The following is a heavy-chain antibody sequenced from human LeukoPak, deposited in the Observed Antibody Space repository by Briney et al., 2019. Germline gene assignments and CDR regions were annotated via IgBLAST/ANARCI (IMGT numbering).Heavy chain of an antibody. CDR3: AREKLRFLEWFRSYDAFDI. CDR1: GYTFTGYY. Sequence: ASVKVSCKASGYTFTGYYMHWVRQPPGQGLEWMGWINPNSGGTNYAQKFQGRVTMTRDTSISTAYMELSRLRSDDTAVYYCAREKLRFLEWFRSYDAFDIWGQGTMVTVSS. J-gene: IGHJ3*02. CDR2: INPNSGGT. D-gene: IGHD3-3*01. V-gene: IGHV1-2*02.